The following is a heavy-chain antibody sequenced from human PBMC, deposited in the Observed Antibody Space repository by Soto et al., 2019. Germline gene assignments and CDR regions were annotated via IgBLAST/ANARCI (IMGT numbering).Heavy chain of an antibody. D-gene: IGHD3-9*01. J-gene: IGHJ4*02. CDR3: ARSETGYSRFDY. CDR1: GYTFTGNA. Sequence: QVQLVQSGAEVKNPGASVKVSCRASGYTFTGNAIHWIRQAPGQRLEWIGKIDPGNGNTKYSKNFQGRVTITRDTSASAAYMELNTLGSDDTSIYYCARSETGYSRFDYWGQGTLVTVSS. V-gene: IGHV1-3*01. CDR2: IDPGNGNT.